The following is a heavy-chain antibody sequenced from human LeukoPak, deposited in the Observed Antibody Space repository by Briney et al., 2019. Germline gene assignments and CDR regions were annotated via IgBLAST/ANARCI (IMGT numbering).Heavy chain of an antibody. CDR1: GYTLTELS. CDR2: FDPEDGET. Sequence: ASVKVSCKVSGYTLTELSMHWVRQAPGKGLEWMGGFDPEDGETIYAQKFQGRVTMTEDTSTDTAYMELSSLRPEDTAVYYCATASVLRYFDWFDNWGQGTLVTVSS. D-gene: IGHD3-9*01. J-gene: IGHJ5*02. V-gene: IGHV1-24*01. CDR3: ATASVLRYFDWFDN.